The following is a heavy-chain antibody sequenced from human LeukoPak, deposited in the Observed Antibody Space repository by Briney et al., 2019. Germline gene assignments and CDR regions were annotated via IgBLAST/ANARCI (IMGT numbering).Heavy chain of an antibody. J-gene: IGHJ6*02. CDR2: ISGSGGST. CDR1: GFTFSSYA. CDR3: TRDLMDYDVSTGLHHYYMDV. D-gene: IGHD3-9*01. V-gene: IGHV3-23*01. Sequence: GGSLRLSCAASGFTFSSYAMSWVRQAPGKGLEWVSAISGSGGSTYYADSVRGRFTISRDNAKNTLYLQMNTLRVEDTAVYYCTRDLMDYDVSTGLHHYYMDVWGQGTTVTVSS.